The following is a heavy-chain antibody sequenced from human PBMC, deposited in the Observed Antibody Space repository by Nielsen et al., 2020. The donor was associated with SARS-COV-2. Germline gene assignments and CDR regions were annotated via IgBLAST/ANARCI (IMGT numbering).Heavy chain of an antibody. CDR3: ARVEGNSWYFEY. CDR2: IKQDGSEK. V-gene: IGHV3-7*03. Sequence: GESLKISCAASGFTVSSNYMSWVRQAPGKGLAWVANIKQDGSEKYYVDSVKGRFTISRDNAKNSLSLQMNSLRAEDTAVYYCARVEGNSWYFEYWGQGTLVTVSS. CDR1: GFTVSSNY. J-gene: IGHJ4*02. D-gene: IGHD6-13*01.